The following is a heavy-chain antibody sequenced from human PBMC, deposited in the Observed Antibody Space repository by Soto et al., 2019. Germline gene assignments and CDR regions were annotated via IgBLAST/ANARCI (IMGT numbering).Heavy chain of an antibody. CDR1: GYSFACHW. CDR2: IYPGDSDT. CDR3: ARYSGSYWHYLDF. J-gene: IGHJ4*02. Sequence: PGESLKISCKGSGYSFACHWVAWVRQMPEKGLEWIGTIYPGDSDTKYSSAFRGHVTISADTSVSTAYLQWRSLEATDSAIYYCARYSGSYWHYLDFWGQGTLVTVSS. D-gene: IGHD1-26*01. V-gene: IGHV5-51*01.